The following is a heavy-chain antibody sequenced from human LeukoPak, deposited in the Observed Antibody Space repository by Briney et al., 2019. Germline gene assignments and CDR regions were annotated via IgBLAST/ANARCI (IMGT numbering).Heavy chain of an antibody. CDR1: GDSFSSTNVA. J-gene: IGHJ4*02. D-gene: IGHD6-19*01. CDR3: ARDIATTGWYSFDY. V-gene: IGHV6-1*01. CDR2: TYYRSKWYP. Sequence: SQTLSLTCAISGDSFSSTNVAWIWLRPSPSRGLEWLGRTYYRSKWYPEYAQSVKGRITNSPDTSNNQFSLQLSSVTPDDTAVYYCARDIATTGWYSFDYWGQGTPVTVSA.